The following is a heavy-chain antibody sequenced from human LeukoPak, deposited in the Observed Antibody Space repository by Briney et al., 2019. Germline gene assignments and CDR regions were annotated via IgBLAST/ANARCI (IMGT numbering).Heavy chain of an antibody. V-gene: IGHV4-61*10. J-gene: IGHJ4*02. D-gene: IGHD2-2*01. Sequence: SETLSLTCTVSGDSISSGDYYWSWIRQPAGKGLEWIGEIYHSGSTNYNPSLKSRVTISVDKSKNQFSLKLSSVTAADTAVYYCARDPLEVSSSTYFDYWGQGTLVTVSS. CDR1: GDSISSGDYY. CDR2: IYHSGST. CDR3: ARDPLEVSSSTYFDY.